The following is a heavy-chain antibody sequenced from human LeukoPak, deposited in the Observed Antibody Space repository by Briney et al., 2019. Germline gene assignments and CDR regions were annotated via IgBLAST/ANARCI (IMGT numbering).Heavy chain of an antibody. D-gene: IGHD2-15*01. CDR2: IFSNDEK. J-gene: IGHJ4*02. V-gene: IGHV2-26*01. CDR3: ARTGGGYCSGGSCYSRHYFDY. CDR1: GFSLSNARMG. Sequence: SGPTLVKPTETLTLTCTVSGFSLSNARMGVSWIRQPPGKALEWLAHIFSNDEKSYSTSLKSRLTISKDTSKSQVVLTMTNMDPVDTATYYCARTGGGYCSGGSCYSRHYFDYWGQGTLVTVSS.